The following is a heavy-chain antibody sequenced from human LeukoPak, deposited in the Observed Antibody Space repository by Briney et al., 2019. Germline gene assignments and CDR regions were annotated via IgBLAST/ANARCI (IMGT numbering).Heavy chain of an antibody. D-gene: IGHD5-18*01. Sequence: SETLSLTCTVSGGSISSSSYYWGWIRQPPGKGLEWIGSISYSGRTYYNPSLKSRATVSVDTSKNQFSLKLTSVTAADTAMFYCARITKAMGIDYWGQGTLVTVSS. CDR1: GGSISSSSYY. V-gene: IGHV4-39*01. CDR2: ISYSGRT. CDR3: ARITKAMGIDY. J-gene: IGHJ4*02.